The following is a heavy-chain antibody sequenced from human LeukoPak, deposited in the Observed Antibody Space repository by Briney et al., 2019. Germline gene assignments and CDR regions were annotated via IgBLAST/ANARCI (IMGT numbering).Heavy chain of an antibody. CDR3: AKASDEDWYFDL. CDR1: GFTFSSYG. D-gene: IGHD6-6*01. V-gene: IGHV3-30*18. CDR2: ISYDGSNK. Sequence: GGSLRLSCAASGFTFSSYGMHWVRQAPGKGLEWVAVISYDGSNKYYADSVKGRFTISRDNSKSTLYLQMNSLRAEDTAVYYCAKASDEDWYFDLWGRGTLVTVSS. J-gene: IGHJ2*01.